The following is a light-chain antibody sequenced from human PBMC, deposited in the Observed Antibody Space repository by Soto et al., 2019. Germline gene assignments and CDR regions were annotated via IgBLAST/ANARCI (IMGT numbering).Light chain of an antibody. CDR3: QQYNTYLS. CDR2: HAS. V-gene: IGKV1-5*01. J-gene: IGKJ1*01. CDR1: QSISRW. Sequence: EIQMTQSPCPQSASVGNRVTISCRASQSISRWLAWYQQKTGKAPTLLIYHASSLESGVPSSFSGSGTGTEFTLTISSLHPDDVATYYCQQYNTYLSFGQGTKVDIK.